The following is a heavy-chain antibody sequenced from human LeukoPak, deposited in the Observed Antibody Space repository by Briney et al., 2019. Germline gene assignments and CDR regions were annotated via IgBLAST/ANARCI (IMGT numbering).Heavy chain of an antibody. CDR1: GFTFRGYA. D-gene: IGHD3-16*01. CDR3: AKDGLYYDLSTLIYYFDY. V-gene: IGHV3-23*01. CDR2: IAGSGDAT. Sequence: PGWTLRLSCVASGFTFRGYAMAWVGQIPGLALECVSAIAGSGDATYYTDSVKGWFTISRDNSQHTLSLQMNSLRAEDTALYYLAKDGLYYDLSTLIYYFDYWGKGTLVDVSS. J-gene: IGHJ4*02.